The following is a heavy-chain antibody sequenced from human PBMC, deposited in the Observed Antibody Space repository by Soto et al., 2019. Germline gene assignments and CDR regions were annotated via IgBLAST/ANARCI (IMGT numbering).Heavy chain of an antibody. V-gene: IGHV1-46*01. J-gene: IGHJ4*02. CDR2: INPSGGST. Sequence: ASVKVSCKASCYTFTSYGISWVRQAPGKGLEWMGIINPSGGSTSYAQKFQGRVTITRDTSASTAYMELSSLRSEDTAVYYCARAVAVAADFDYWGQGTLVTVSS. D-gene: IGHD6-19*01. CDR3: ARAVAVAADFDY. CDR1: CYTFTSYG.